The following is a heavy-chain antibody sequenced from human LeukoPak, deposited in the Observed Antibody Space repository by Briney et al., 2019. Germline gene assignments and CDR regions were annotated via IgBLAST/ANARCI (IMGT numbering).Heavy chain of an antibody. CDR3: ARQEGHYYYYMDV. J-gene: IGHJ6*03. CDR1: GYTFINYD. V-gene: IGHV1-8*03. CDR2: MNPNSGNT. Sequence: ASVKVSCKASGYTFINYDINWVRQAAGQGLEWMGWMNPNSGNTGYAQKFQGRVTITRNTSITTAYMGLRNLRSEDTAVYYCARQEGHYYYYMDVWGKGTTVTVSS.